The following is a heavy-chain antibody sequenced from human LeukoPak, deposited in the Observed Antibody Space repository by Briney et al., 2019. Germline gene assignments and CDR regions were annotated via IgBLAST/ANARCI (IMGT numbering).Heavy chain of an antibody. CDR2: IYYSGST. Sequence: PSETLSLTCTVSGGSISSYYWSWIRQPPGKGLEWIGYIYYSGSTNYNPSLKSRVTISVDTSKNQFSLKLSSVTAADTAVYYCARDRVGAPDYWGQGTLVTVSS. CDR3: ARDRVGAPDY. V-gene: IGHV4-59*12. J-gene: IGHJ4*02. D-gene: IGHD1-26*01. CDR1: GGSISSYY.